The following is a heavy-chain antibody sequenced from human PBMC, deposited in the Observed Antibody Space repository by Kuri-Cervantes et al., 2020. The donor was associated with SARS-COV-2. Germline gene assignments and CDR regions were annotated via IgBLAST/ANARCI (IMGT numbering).Heavy chain of an antibody. CDR1: GFTFSSYW. J-gene: IGHJ4*02. Sequence: ETLSLTCAASGFTFSSYWMHRVRQAPGKGLEWVSYISSSSSTIYYADSVKGRFTISRDNAKNSLYLQMNSLRDEDTALYYCAKSRDVVVIAIAFDYWGQGTLVTVSS. CDR2: ISSSSSTI. V-gene: IGHV3-48*02. CDR3: AKSRDVVVIAIAFDY. D-gene: IGHD2-21*01.